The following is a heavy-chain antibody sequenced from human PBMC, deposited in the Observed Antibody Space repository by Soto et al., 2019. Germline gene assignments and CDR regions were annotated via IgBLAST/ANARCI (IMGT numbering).Heavy chain of an antibody. D-gene: IGHD5-18*01. CDR1: GFTFSTYW. CDR3: VRDMDTYGYGTFNI. V-gene: IGHV3-74*01. J-gene: IGHJ4*02. Sequence: EVQLVESGGGLVQPGGSLRLSCAASGFTFSTYWMHWVRQPPGKGLVWVSRINSDGSSTNYADFVKGRFTISRDNAKNTLYLQMNSLRAEDTAVYYCVRDMDTYGYGTFNIWGQGTLVTVSS. CDR2: INSDGSST.